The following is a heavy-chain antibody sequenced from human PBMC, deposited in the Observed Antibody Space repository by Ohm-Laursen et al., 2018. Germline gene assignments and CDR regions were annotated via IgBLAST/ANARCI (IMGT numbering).Heavy chain of an antibody. J-gene: IGHJ6*02. D-gene: IGHD1-1*01. CDR1: GFTFTNFG. V-gene: IGHV3-30*18. Sequence: SLSLSFSSSGFTFTNFGMHWVRHGPGKGLEWVAVISSDGSNRYYADSVKGRFTISRDNSKNTLYLQMNSLRAEDTAVYYCAKDQYNWNDICMDVWGQGTTVTVSS. CDR2: ISSDGSNR. CDR3: AKDQYNWNDICMDV.